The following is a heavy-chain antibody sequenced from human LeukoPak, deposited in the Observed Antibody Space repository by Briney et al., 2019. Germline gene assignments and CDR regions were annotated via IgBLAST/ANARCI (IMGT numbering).Heavy chain of an antibody. CDR2: ISGSGDAT. CDR1: KFTFVNYA. D-gene: IGHD3-16*01. J-gene: IGHJ4*02. Sequence: GGSLRLSCAASKFTFVNYAMSWVRQAPGKGLEWVSTISGSGDATYYADSVKGRFTISRDNSKNSLYLQMNSLRSEDSALYYCAKDRGGVDYWGQGTLVTVSS. CDR3: AKDRGGVDY. V-gene: IGHV3-43*02.